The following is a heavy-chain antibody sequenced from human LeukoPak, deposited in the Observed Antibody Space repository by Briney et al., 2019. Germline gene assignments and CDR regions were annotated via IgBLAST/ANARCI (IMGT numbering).Heavy chain of an antibody. CDR3: ARGGSTSSTQFDY. Sequence: GGSLRLSCAASGFTFDDYAMHWVRQAPGKGLEWVSLISGDGGSTYYADSVKGGLTISRDNSKYSLYLQMNSLRTEDTALYYFARGGSTSSTQFDYWGQGTLVTDAS. V-gene: IGHV3-43*02. J-gene: IGHJ4*02. CDR2: ISGDGGST. D-gene: IGHD6-13*01. CDR1: GFTFDDYA.